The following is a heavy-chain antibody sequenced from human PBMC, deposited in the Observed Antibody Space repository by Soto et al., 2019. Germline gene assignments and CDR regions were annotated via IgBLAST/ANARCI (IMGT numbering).Heavy chain of an antibody. CDR2: ISYDGSNK. Sequence: QVQLVESGGGVVQPGRSLRLSCAASGFTFSSYAMHWVRQAPGKGLEWVAVISYDGSNKYYADSVKGRFTISRDNSKNPLYLQMNSLRAEDTAVYYCARAMRYSYGDYWGQGTLVTVSS. D-gene: IGHD5-18*01. CDR1: GFTFSSYA. CDR3: ARAMRYSYGDY. V-gene: IGHV3-30-3*01. J-gene: IGHJ4*02.